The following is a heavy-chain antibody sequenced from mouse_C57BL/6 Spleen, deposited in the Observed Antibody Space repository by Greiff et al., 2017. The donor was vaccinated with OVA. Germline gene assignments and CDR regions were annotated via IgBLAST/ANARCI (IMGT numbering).Heavy chain of an antibody. V-gene: IGHV5-6*01. CDR3: ARDPYFDV. CDR1: GFTFSSYG. Sequence: EVKLVESGGDLVKPGGSLKLSCAASGFTFSSYGMSWVRQTPDKRLEWVATISSGGSYTYYPDSVKGRFTISRDNSKNTLYLQMSSLKSEDTAMYYCARDPYFDVWGTGTTVTVSS. CDR2: ISSGGSYT. J-gene: IGHJ1*03.